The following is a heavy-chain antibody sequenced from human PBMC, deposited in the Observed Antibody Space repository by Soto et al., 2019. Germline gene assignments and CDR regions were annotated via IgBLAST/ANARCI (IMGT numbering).Heavy chain of an antibody. Sequence: EVQLVESGGGLVQPGGSLRLSCAASGFTFSKYWIHWVRQAPGKGLVWVSRIKGDESTTNYADSVKVRFTISRDNANDVVFLHMNTMTADDTAVYYCARGGYGLWLNDYWGQGTLVTVSS. J-gene: IGHJ4*02. CDR2: IKGDESTT. CDR3: ARGGYGLWLNDY. CDR1: GFTFSKYW. V-gene: IGHV3-74*01. D-gene: IGHD5-18*01.